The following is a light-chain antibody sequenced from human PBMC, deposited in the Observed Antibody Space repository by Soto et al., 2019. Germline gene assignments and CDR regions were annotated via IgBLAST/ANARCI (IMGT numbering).Light chain of an antibody. Sequence: IQLTQSPSSLSASVGDSVTITCRASQGISSYLTWFQQKPGKAPLLLVYSASTLQSGVPSRFSGSGSGTIFTLTISGLQPPDFATYYCQQLHSYPWTFGQGTKVEIK. CDR1: QGISSY. V-gene: IGKV1-9*01. J-gene: IGKJ1*01. CDR2: SAS. CDR3: QQLHSYPWT.